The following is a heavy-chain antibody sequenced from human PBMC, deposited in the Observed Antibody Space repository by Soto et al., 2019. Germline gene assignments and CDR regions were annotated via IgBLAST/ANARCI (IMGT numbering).Heavy chain of an antibody. V-gene: IGHV3-9*01. J-gene: IGHJ6*02. Sequence: PGGSLRLSCAASGFTFDDYAMHWVRQRPGRGLEWVSGITWNSDEIGYPDSVKGRFSISRDNAKKYLYLQMNSLRPDDTALYYCAFSSGFDIICYSGYYYGMAVWGQGSTVTVSS. CDR2: ITWNSDEI. D-gene: IGHD3-22*01. CDR3: AFSSGFDIICYSGYYYGMAV. CDR1: GFTFDDYA.